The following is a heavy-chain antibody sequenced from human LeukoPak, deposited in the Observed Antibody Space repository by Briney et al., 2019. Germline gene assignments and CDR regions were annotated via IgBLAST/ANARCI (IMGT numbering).Heavy chain of an antibody. CDR3: AKALYGDYGRFDY. CDR2: ISYDEKTK. Sequence: PGGSLRLSCAASGFTFSTNGMHWVRQAPGKGLEWVAVISYDEKTKCYADSVKGRFTISRDNSKNTVYLQINSLRAEDTAVYYCAKALYGDYGRFDYWGQGTLVTVSS. V-gene: IGHV3-30*18. CDR1: GFTFSTNG. J-gene: IGHJ4*02. D-gene: IGHD4-17*01.